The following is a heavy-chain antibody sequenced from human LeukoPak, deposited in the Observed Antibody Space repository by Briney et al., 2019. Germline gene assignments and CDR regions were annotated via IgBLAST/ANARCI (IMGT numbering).Heavy chain of an antibody. CDR1: GFTFSSYA. V-gene: IGHV3-23*01. CDR3: AKSNGDLIAHFRH. Sequence: PGGSLRLSCAASGFTFSSYAMSWVRQAPGKGLEWVSAISGSGGSTYYADSVKGRFTISRDNSKNTLYLQMNGLRAEDTAVYYCAKSNGDLIAHFRHWGQGTLVTVSS. CDR2: ISGSGGST. J-gene: IGHJ4*02. D-gene: IGHD7-27*01.